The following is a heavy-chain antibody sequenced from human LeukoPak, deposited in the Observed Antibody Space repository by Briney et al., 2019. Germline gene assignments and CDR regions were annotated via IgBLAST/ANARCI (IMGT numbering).Heavy chain of an antibody. D-gene: IGHD1-26*01. Sequence: QSGGSLRLSCAASGFTFSSYGMHWVRQAPGKGLEWVAVISYDGSSKYYADSVKGRFTISRDNSKNTLYLQMNSLRAEDTAVYYCAKEWGSGGSYYSIFDYWGQGTLVTVSS. V-gene: IGHV3-30*18. CDR3: AKEWGSGGSYYSIFDY. CDR2: ISYDGSSK. CDR1: GFTFSSYG. J-gene: IGHJ4*02.